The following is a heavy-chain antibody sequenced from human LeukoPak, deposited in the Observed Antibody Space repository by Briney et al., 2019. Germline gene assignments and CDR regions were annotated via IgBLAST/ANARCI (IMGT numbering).Heavy chain of an antibody. J-gene: IGHJ4*02. D-gene: IGHD6-25*01. Sequence: GGSLRLSCAASGFTFSSYSMNWVRQAPGKGLEWVGFIRSKAYGGTTEYAASVKGRFTISRDDSKSIAYLQMNSLKTEDTAVYYCTRDNTAADYWGQGTLVTVSS. CDR1: GFTFSSYS. CDR2: IRSKAYGGTT. CDR3: TRDNTAADY. V-gene: IGHV3-49*04.